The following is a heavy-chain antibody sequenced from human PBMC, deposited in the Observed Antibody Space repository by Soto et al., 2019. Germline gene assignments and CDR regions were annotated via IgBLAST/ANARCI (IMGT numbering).Heavy chain of an antibody. CDR2: IWGDGSNE. D-gene: IGHD6-13*01. CDR3: AVLHSSSNSYFYR. J-gene: IGHJ4*02. CDR1: GFTFSSDG. V-gene: IGHV3-33*01. Sequence: QVQLVESGGGVVQPGRSLRLSCVGAGFTFSSDGIHWVRQAPGKGLECVALIWGDGSNEDYADSVEGRFTISRDNSKNTVYLEMNSLRVEDTAVYYCAVLHSSSNSYFYRWGQGTLVTVSS.